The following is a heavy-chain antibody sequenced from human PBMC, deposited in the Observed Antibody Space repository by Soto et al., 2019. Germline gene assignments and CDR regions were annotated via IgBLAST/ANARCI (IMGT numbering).Heavy chain of an antibody. CDR3: ARAPIVVVPAAMPAYYFDY. J-gene: IGHJ4*02. CDR2: IYYSGST. V-gene: IGHV4-31*03. CDR1: GGSISSGGYY. Sequence: SETLSLTCTVSGGSISSGGYYWSWIRQHPGKGLEWIGYIYYSGSTYYNPSLKSRVTISVDTSKNQFSLKLSSVTAADTAVYYCARAPIVVVPAAMPAYYFDYWGQGTLVTVS. D-gene: IGHD2-2*01.